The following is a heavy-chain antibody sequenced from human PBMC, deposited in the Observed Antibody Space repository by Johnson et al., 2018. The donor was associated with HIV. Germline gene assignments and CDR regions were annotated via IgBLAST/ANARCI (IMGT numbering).Heavy chain of an antibody. CDR2: MWYDGRKK. D-gene: IGHD3-22*01. V-gene: IGHV3-33*01. Sequence: QVQLVESGGGVVQPGRSLRLSCAASGFTFSSYGMHWVRQAPGKGLEWVAGMWYDGRKKDYADSVKGRFTISRDNSKNTLHLQMNSLRAGDKAVYYCVRVGDGSGYYRDAFDIWGQGTMVTVSS. CDR1: GFTFSSYG. CDR3: VRVGDGSGYYRDAFDI. J-gene: IGHJ3*02.